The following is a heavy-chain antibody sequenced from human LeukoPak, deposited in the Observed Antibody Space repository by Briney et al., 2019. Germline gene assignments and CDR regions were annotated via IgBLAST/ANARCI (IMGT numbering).Heavy chain of an antibody. J-gene: IGHJ4*02. D-gene: IGHD3-10*01. CDR2: IRSTAIGYAT. Sequence: GGSLRLSCAASGFTFSGSALHWVRQASRKGLEWVGRIRSTAIGYATAYAASVKGRFTISRDDSKNTAYLQMDSLKTEDTAVYYCTGNYYGSGSYADFDYWGQGTLVTVSS. CDR3: TGNYYGSGSYADFDY. V-gene: IGHV3-73*01. CDR1: GFTFSGSA.